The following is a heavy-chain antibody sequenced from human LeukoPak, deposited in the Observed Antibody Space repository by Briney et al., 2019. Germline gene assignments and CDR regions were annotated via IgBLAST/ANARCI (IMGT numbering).Heavy chain of an antibody. CDR1: GYTLTELS. Sequence: ASVKVSCKVSGYTLTELSMHWVRQAPGKGLEWMGGFDPEDGETIYAQKFQGRVTMTEDTSTDTAYMELSSLRSEDTAVYYCARGLSIAARLGPVPPGYWGQGTLVTVSS. J-gene: IGHJ4*02. CDR2: FDPEDGET. V-gene: IGHV1-24*01. D-gene: IGHD6-6*01. CDR3: ARGLSIAARLGPVPPGY.